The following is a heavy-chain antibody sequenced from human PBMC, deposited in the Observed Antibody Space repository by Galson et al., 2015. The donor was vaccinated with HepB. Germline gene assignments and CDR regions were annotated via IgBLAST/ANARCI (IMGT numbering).Heavy chain of an antibody. Sequence: SLRLSCAASGFTFSGSAMHWVRQASGKGLEWVGRIRSKANSYATAYAASVKGRLTISRDDSKNTAYLQMNSLKTEDTAVYYCTRLPLGYDAFDIWGQGTMVTVSS. J-gene: IGHJ3*02. D-gene: IGHD2-2*03. CDR3: TRLPLGYDAFDI. CDR2: IRSKANSYAT. CDR1: GFTFSGSA. V-gene: IGHV3-73*01.